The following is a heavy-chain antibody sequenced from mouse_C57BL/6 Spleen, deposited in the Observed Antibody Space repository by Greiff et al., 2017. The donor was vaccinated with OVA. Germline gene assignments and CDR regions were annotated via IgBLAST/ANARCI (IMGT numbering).Heavy chain of an antibody. CDR2: INPSSGYT. Sequence: VMLVESGAELAKPGASVKLSCKASGYTFTSYWMHWVKQRPGQGLEWIGYINPSSGYTKYNQKFKDKATLTADKSSSTAYMQLSSLTYEDSAVYYCARDYGSSYGAMDYWGQGTSVTVSS. J-gene: IGHJ4*01. CDR3: ARDYGSSYGAMDY. CDR1: GYTFTSYW. V-gene: IGHV1-7*01. D-gene: IGHD1-1*01.